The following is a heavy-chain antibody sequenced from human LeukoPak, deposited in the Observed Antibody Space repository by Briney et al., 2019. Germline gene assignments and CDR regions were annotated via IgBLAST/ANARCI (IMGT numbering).Heavy chain of an antibody. CDR3: VRGATVAGY. Sequence: NSSETLSLTCTVSGYSISSGYYWGWIRQPPGKGLEWIGYISYSGSTNYNPSLESRVTISVDTSKNQFSLKVTSVTAADTAMYYCVRGATVAGYWGQGTLVAVSS. J-gene: IGHJ4*02. CDR2: ISYSGST. V-gene: IGHV4-38-2*02. D-gene: IGHD1-26*01. CDR1: GYSISSGYY.